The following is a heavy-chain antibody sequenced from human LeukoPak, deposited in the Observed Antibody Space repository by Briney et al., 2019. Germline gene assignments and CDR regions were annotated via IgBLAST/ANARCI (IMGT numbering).Heavy chain of an antibody. CDR1: GFTFSSYA. D-gene: IGHD1-26*01. V-gene: IGHV3-23*01. CDR2: ISGSGSSA. J-gene: IGHJ4*02. CDR3: AKAVSTLMVGATNFDY. Sequence: GGSLRLSCAASGFTFSSYAMTWVRQAPGEGLQWVSDISGSGSSAYYADSVRGRFTISRDNSKNTLYLQMNSLRVEDTAVYYCAKAVSTLMVGATNFDYWGQGTLVTVSS.